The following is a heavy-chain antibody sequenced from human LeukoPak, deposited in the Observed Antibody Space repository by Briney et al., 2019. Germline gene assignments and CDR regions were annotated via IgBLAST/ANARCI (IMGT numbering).Heavy chain of an antibody. Sequence: GESLKTSCKGSGYSFTSYWIGWVRQMPGKGLEWMGTIYPGDSDTRYRPTVQGQVTISADKSIRTAYLQWNSLKASDTAMYYCARHVEPAASYYYMDVWGKGTTVIVSS. J-gene: IGHJ6*03. D-gene: IGHD2-2*01. CDR3: ARHVEPAASYYYMDV. CDR2: IYPGDSDT. V-gene: IGHV5-51*01. CDR1: GYSFTSYW.